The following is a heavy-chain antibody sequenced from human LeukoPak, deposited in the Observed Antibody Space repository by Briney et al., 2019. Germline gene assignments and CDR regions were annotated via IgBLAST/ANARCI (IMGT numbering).Heavy chain of an antibody. J-gene: IGHJ6*03. Sequence: GGSLRLSCAASGFTFSSYAMSWVRQAPGKGLEWVSAISGSGGSTYYADSVKGRFTISRDNAKNSLYLQMNSLRAEDTAVYYCARDPEYSSGWNEDYYYYYYMDVWGEGTTVTISS. CDR3: ARDPEYSSGWNEDYYYYYYMDV. CDR2: ISGSGGST. V-gene: IGHV3-23*01. D-gene: IGHD6-19*01. CDR1: GFTFSSYA.